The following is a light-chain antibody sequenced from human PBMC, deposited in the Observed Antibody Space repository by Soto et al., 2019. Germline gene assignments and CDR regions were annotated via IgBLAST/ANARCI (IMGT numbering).Light chain of an antibody. V-gene: IGKV3-11*01. J-gene: IGKJ4*01. Sequence: IVLTQSPATQSLSPGERATLSCRASQSVSSYLAWYQQKPGQAPRLLIYDASNRATGIPARFSGSGSGTDFTLTISSLEPEDFAVYYCQQRSNWPLTFGGGTKVEIK. CDR3: QQRSNWPLT. CDR2: DAS. CDR1: QSVSSY.